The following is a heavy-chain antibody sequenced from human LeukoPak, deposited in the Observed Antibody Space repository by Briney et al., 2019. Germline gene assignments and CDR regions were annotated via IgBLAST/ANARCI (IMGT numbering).Heavy chain of an antibody. Sequence: GASVKVSCKASGGTFSSYAISWVRQAPGQGLEWMGGIIPIFGTANYAQKFQGRVTITADESTSTAYMELSSLRSEDTAVYCCAMVTRPYYYYGMDVWGQGTTVTVSS. CDR1: GGTFSSYA. J-gene: IGHJ6*02. CDR2: IIPIFGTA. D-gene: IGHD5-18*01. V-gene: IGHV1-69*13. CDR3: AMVTRPYYYYGMDV.